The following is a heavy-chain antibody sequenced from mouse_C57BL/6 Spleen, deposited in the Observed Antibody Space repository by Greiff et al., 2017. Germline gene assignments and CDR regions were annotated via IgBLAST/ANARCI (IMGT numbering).Heavy chain of an antibody. Sequence: EVMLVESGGGLVQPGGSMTLSCAASGFTFSDAWMDWVRQSPEKGLEWVAEIRNKANHHATYYAESVKGGFTSSRDDSKSSVYLQMNSLRAEDTGIYYCRYLGYAMDYWGQGTSVTVSS. CDR1: GFTFSDAW. J-gene: IGHJ4*01. D-gene: IGHD3-1*01. CDR3: RYLGYAMDY. V-gene: IGHV6-6*01. CDR2: IRNKANHHAT.